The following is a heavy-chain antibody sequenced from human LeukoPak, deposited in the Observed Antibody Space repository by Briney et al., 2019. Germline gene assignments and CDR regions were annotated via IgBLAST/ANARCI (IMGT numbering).Heavy chain of an antibody. CDR3: ARDGRFSIDP. CDR2: IHYSGST. V-gene: IGHV4-59*01. CDR1: GGSISSYY. Sequence: SETLSLTCTVSGGSISSYYWSWIRQPPGKGLEWIGYIHYSGSTNYNPSLKSRVTISVDTSKNQFSLKLSSVTAADTAVYYCARDGRFSIDPWGQGTLVTVSS. D-gene: IGHD1-26*01. J-gene: IGHJ5*02.